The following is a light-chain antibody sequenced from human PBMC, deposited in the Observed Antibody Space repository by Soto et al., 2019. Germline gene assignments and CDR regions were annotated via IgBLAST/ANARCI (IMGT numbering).Light chain of an antibody. Sequence: QSALTQPASVSGSPGQSITISCTGTSSDIGNYDFVSWYQQVPGTAPKAMIYEVSSRPSGVSNRFSGSKSGNTASLTISGLQAEDEADYYCSSYTSSSTPVVFGGGTKLTVL. V-gene: IGLV2-14*01. CDR2: EVS. J-gene: IGLJ2*01. CDR3: SSYTSSSTPVV. CDR1: SSDIGNYDF.